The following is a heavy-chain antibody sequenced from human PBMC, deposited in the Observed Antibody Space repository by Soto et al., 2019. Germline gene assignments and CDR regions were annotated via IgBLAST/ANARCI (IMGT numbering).Heavy chain of an antibody. D-gene: IGHD6-19*01. CDR1: GYNFTTYV. J-gene: IGHJ4*02. CDR3: ARGYTSGWTFDF. V-gene: IGHV1-3*01. CDR2: INCGSGNT. Sequence: QVQLVQSGAEVKQPGASASVSCKASGYNFTTYVVHWLRQAPGQGPEWMGWINCGSGNTVYSQKFQGRVTFTRDTSARTAYMDLNSLTSEDTAVYYCARGYTSGWTFDFWGRGTLVTVSS.